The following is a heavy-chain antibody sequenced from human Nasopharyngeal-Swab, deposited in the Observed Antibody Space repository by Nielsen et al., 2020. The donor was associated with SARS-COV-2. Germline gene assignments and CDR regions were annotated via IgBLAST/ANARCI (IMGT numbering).Heavy chain of an antibody. V-gene: IGHV5-51*01. Sequence: GASLKISCQGSGYSFTSYWIAWVPQMPGKGPEWGGIIYPRDSETRHSPSFQGQVTIPADKSISTAYLQWSSLKASDTAMYYCVRPEGVATSFKYYFQYGMDVWGQGTMVTVPS. CDR2: IYPRDSET. D-gene: IGHD5-12*01. J-gene: IGHJ6*02. CDR3: VRPEGVATSFKYYFQYGMDV. CDR1: GYSFTSYW.